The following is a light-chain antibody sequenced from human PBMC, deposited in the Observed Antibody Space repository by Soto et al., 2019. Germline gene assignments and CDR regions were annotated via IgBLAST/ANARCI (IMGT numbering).Light chain of an antibody. CDR1: QSVSSY. J-gene: IGKJ3*01. CDR2: DAS. CDR3: QQRSNRPIFT. Sequence: EIVLTQSPATLSLSPGERATLSCRAGQSVSSYLAWYQQKPGQAPRLLIYDASNRATGIPPRFSGSESGTDFTLTISSLEPEDVYVYSCQQRSNRPIFTLGPGTKVDIK. V-gene: IGKV3-11*01.